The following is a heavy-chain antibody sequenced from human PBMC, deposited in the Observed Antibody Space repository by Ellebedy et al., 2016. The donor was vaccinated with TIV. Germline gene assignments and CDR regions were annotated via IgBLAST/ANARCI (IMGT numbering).Heavy chain of an antibody. CDR2: IKQDGSEK. D-gene: IGHD3-10*01. CDR1: GFSLSSYW. J-gene: IGHJ4*02. Sequence: GESLKIPCAASGFSLSSYWMHWVRQAPGKGLEWVANIKQDGSEKYYVDSVKGRFTISRDNAKNSLYLQMNSLRAEDTAVYFCGRAIGSGSCYWGQGTLVTVSS. V-gene: IGHV3-7*01. CDR3: GRAIGSGSCY.